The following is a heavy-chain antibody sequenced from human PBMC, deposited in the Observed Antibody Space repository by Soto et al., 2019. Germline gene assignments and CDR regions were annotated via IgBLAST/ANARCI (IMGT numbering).Heavy chain of an antibody. CDR2: ISGFNGKA. CDR3: ARHRNDFGSGGTGWFDF. Sequence: QSQMLQSGAEVRKPGASVTVSCRTPGYGFARYAVNWVRQAPGQGLRWMGWISGFNGKAEYAQSLRGRVTLTTDASTGTAYMELRSLRSDDTAVYYCARHRNDFGSGGTGWFDFWGQGTLVTVSS. J-gene: IGHJ5*01. CDR1: GYGFARYA. D-gene: IGHD3-10*01. V-gene: IGHV1-18*01.